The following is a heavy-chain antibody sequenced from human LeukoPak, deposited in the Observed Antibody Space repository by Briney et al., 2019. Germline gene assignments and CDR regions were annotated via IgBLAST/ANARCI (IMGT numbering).Heavy chain of an antibody. V-gene: IGHV1-18*01. CDR1: GYTFTSYG. D-gene: IGHD3-10*01. J-gene: IGHJ6*03. CDR2: ISAYNGNT. CDR3: ARRAGSGSYFPGLPYYYYYYMDV. Sequence: ASVKVSCKASGYTFTSYGISWVRQAPGQGLEWMGWISAYNGNTNYAQKLQGRVTMTTDTSTSTAYMELRSLRSDDTAVYYCARRAGSGSYFPGLPYYYYYYMDVWGKGTTVTVSS.